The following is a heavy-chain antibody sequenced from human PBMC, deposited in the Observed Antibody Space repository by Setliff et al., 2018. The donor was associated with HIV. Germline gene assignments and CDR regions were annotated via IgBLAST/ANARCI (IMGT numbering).Heavy chain of an antibody. CDR1: GFTFDDYT. CDR2: INWDGGSI. V-gene: IGHV3-43*01. CDR3: AKFPYSYGPGGY. D-gene: IGHD5-18*01. Sequence: SGGSLRLSCAASGFTFDDYTMHWVRQAPGKGLEWVSLINWDGGSIFYADSVRGRFTISRDNSKNSLYLQMNSLRAEDTAVYYCAKFPYSYGPGGYWGQGTLVTVSS. J-gene: IGHJ4*02.